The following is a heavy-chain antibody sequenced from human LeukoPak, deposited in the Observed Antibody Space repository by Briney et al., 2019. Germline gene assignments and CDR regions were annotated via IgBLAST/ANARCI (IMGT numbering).Heavy chain of an antibody. J-gene: IGHJ4*02. D-gene: IGHD3-3*01. CDR2: ISYDGSNK. Sequence: PGGSLRLSCAASGFTFSSYGMHWVRQAPGKGLEWVAVISYDGSNKYYADSVKGRFTISRDNSKNTLYLQMNSLRAEDTAVYYCAKADHDFWSGYYDYWGQGTLVTVSS. CDR3: AKADHDFWSGYYDY. CDR1: GFTFSSYG. V-gene: IGHV3-30*18.